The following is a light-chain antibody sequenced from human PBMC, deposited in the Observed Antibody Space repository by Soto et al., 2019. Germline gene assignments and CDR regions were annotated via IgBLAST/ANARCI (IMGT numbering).Light chain of an antibody. J-gene: IGKJ2*01. CDR2: AAS. CDR1: QGISSY. V-gene: IGKV1-8*01. Sequence: AIRMTQSPSSFSASTGDRVTITCRASQGISSYLDWYQQKPGKATKLLIYAASTLQSGVPSRFSGSGSGTDFTLTISCLQSEDFATYYCQQYYSYSYTFGQGTKLEIK. CDR3: QQYYSYSYT.